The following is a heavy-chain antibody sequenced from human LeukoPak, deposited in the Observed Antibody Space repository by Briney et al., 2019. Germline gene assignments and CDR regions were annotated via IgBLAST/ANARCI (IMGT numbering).Heavy chain of an antibody. Sequence: SQTLSLTCTVSGGSISSGGYYWSWIRQPPGKGLEWIGRIYNSGISNYNPSLKSRVTISVDTSKNKFSLKLNSVTAADTAVYYCARASDFWSCYYSSFDGWGQGILVTGSS. CDR1: GGSISSGGYY. V-gene: IGHV4-61*02. CDR2: IYNSGIS. D-gene: IGHD3-3*01. CDR3: ARASDFWSCYYSSFDG. J-gene: IGHJ4*02.